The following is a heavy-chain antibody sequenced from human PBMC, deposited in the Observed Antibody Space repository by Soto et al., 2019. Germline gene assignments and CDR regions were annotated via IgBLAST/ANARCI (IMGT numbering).Heavy chain of an antibody. CDR3: ARAPKGYYYYGMDV. CDR2: IIPIFGTA. Sequence: SVKVSCKASGGTFSSYTISWVRQAPGQGLEWMGGIIPIFGTANYAQKFQGRVTITADKSTSTAYMELSSLRSEDTAVYYCARAPKGYYYYGMDVWGQGTTVTVSS. J-gene: IGHJ6*02. V-gene: IGHV1-69*06. CDR1: GGTFSSYT.